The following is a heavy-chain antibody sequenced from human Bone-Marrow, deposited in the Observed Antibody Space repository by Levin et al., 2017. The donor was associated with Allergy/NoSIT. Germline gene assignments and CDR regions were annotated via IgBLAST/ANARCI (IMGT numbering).Heavy chain of an antibody. D-gene: IGHD2-21*02. V-gene: IGHV4-38-2*02. Sequence: SETLSLTCAVSGYSISSGYYWGWIRQPPGKGLEWIGSIYHSGSTYYNPSLKSRVTISVDTSKNQFSLKLSSVTAADTAVYYCARDGQHIVVVTPYYYYYGMDVWGQGTTVTVSS. CDR3: ARDGQHIVVVTPYYYYYGMDV. CDR1: GYSISSGYY. CDR2: IYHSGST. J-gene: IGHJ6*02.